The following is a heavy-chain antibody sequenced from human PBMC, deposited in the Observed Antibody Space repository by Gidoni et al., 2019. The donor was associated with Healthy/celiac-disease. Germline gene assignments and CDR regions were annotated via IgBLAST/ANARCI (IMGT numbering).Heavy chain of an antibody. CDR3: ARPGYSSGWANFDC. V-gene: IGHV5-51*03. CDR1: GYSFTRYW. D-gene: IGHD6-19*01. J-gene: IGHJ4*02. Sequence: EVQLVQSGAEVKKPGASLKISCKGTGYSFTRYWIGWVRQMPGRGLEWLGIIYPDDSDTRYSPSFQGQVTISADKSISTAYLQWSSLKASDTAMYYCARPGYSSGWANFDCWGQGTLVTVSS. CDR2: IYPDDSDT.